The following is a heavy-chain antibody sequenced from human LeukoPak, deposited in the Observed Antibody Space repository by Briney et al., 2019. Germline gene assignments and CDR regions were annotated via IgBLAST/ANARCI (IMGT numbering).Heavy chain of an antibody. CDR1: GFTFSSYW. D-gene: IGHD3-22*01. CDR2: INSDGSST. J-gene: IGHJ6*02. V-gene: IGHV3-74*01. Sequence: GGSLRLSCAASGFTFSSYWMHWVRQAPGKGLVWVSRINSDGSSTSYADSVKGRFTISRDNAKNTLYLQMNSLRAEDTAVYYCARGDSSGYYFIYYYYGMDVWGQGTTVTVSS. CDR3: ARGDSSGYYFIYYYYGMDV.